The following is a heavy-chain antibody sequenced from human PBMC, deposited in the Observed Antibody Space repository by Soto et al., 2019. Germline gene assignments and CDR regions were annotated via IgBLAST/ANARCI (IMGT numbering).Heavy chain of an antibody. D-gene: IGHD3-3*02. V-gene: IGHV1-18*04. Sequence: ASVKVSCKGSGYTFGNFGISWLREAPGQGLEWMGWISAYNGNTHYAQRLQGRVTLSTDTSRSTGYMELRSLTPDDTAVYFCARDVPATAAFLWDFWGQGTLVTAPQ. J-gene: IGHJ4*02. CDR1: GYTFGNFG. CDR2: ISAYNGNT. CDR3: ARDVPATAAFLWDF.